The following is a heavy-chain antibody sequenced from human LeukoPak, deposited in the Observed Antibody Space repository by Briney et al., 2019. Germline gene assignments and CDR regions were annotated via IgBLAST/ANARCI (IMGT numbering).Heavy chain of an antibody. CDR3: ASGQLRIAAAGTQGLPTH. V-gene: IGHV1-46*01. CDR2: INPSGGSA. CDR1: GYTFTSYY. D-gene: IGHD6-13*01. Sequence: GASVKVSCKASGYTFTSYYMHWVRQAPGQGLEWMGIINPSGGSASYAQEFQGRVTMTRDTSTSTVYMELRSLKSEDTAVYYCASGQLRIAAAGTQGLPTHWGQGTLVTVSS. J-gene: IGHJ4*02.